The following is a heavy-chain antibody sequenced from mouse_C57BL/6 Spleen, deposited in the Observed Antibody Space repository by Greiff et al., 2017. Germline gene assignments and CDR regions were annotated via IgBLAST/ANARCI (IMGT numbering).Heavy chain of an antibody. CDR1: GYTFTSYW. J-gene: IGHJ3*01. CDR3: AGKGDDCEWFAY. D-gene: IGHD2-4*01. CDR2: IDPSDSYT. Sequence: QVQLQQSGAELVMPGASVKLSCKASGYTFTSYWMHWVKQRPGQGLEWIGEIDPSDSYTNYNQKFKGKSTLTVDKSSSTAYMQLSSLTAEASAVYYGAGKGDDCEWFAYWGQGTLVTVSA. V-gene: IGHV1-69*01.